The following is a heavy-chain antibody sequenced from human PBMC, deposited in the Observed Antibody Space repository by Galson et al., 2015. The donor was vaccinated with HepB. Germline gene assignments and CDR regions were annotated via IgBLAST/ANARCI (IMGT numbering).Heavy chain of an antibody. Sequence: SLRLSCAASGFTFSSNAMSWVRQAPGKGLEWVSGISGSGSSTNYADSMKGRFTISRDNSKNTLYLQMNSLRDEDTAVYFCAKAAGSGSDGFDYWGQGTLVTVSS. CDR1: GFTFSSNA. D-gene: IGHD1-26*01. CDR2: ISGSGSST. CDR3: AKAAGSGSDGFDY. J-gene: IGHJ4*02. V-gene: IGHV3-23*01.